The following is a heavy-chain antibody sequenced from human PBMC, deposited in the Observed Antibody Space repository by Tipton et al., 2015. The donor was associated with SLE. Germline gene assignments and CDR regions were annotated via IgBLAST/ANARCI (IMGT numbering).Heavy chain of an antibody. D-gene: IGHD6-13*01. CDR3: AKGTDSSLDY. V-gene: IGHV3-23*01. Sequence: LSLTCIASGFTFSSYSIAWVRQAPGKGLDWVSSVSGSGGSTFYADSVKGRFTVTRDNSKNTLYLQMNSLRAEDTAVYYCAKGTDSSLDYWGQGTLVTVSS. CDR2: VSGSGGST. CDR1: GFTFSSYS. J-gene: IGHJ4*02.